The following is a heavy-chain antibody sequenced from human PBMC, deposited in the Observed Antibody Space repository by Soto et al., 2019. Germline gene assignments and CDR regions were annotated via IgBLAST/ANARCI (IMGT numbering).Heavy chain of an antibody. J-gene: IGHJ4*01. Sequence: EVQLVESGGGLVQPGGSLRLSCAASGLTFSSYWMHWVRQAPGKGLVWVSRIKSAGSSTSYADSVKGRFTISRDNAKNTLYLQMNSLRAEDTAVYYCALSHTVTTDYWGHGTLVTVSS. CDR1: GLTFSSYW. D-gene: IGHD4-17*01. CDR3: ALSHTVTTDY. CDR2: IKSAGSST. V-gene: IGHV3-74*01.